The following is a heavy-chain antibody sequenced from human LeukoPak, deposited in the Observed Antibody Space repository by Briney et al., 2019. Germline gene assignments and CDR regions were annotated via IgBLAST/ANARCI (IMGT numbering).Heavy chain of an antibody. D-gene: IGHD6-19*01. CDR1: GFTFSSFA. Sequence: GGSLRLSCAASGFTFSSFAMHWVRQAPGKGLDWVAVIPYDGSNKFYADSVKGRFTISRGNSKSTLYLQMNSLRPEDTAVYYCARDRVSSGWSTFDYWGQGTLVAVSS. CDR2: IPYDGSNK. CDR3: ARDRVSSGWSTFDY. J-gene: IGHJ4*02. V-gene: IGHV3-30-3*01.